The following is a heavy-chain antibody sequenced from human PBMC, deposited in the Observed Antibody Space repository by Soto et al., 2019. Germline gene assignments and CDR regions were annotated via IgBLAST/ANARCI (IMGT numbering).Heavy chain of an antibody. CDR1: GASVQSNW. J-gene: IGHJ4*01. CDR2: IYHSGSR. D-gene: IGHD2-21*01. V-gene: IGHV4-4*02. Sequence: QVQLQESGPGLVKPSESLSLTCDVSGASVQSNWWSWVRQPPGRDLEWIAEIYHSGSRNYNPSLRSGATIFLDESNNRFPLSLHSVTAADTAVYYCVRHMGVARTRGFDYWGHGTLVTVSS. CDR3: VRHMGVARTRGFDY.